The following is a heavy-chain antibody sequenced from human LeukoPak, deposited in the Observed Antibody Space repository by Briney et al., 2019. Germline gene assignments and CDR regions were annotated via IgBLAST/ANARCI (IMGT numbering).Heavy chain of an antibody. D-gene: IGHD3-10*01. Sequence: SETLSLTCTVSGGSVSSGSFYWSWIRQPPGKGLEWIGYIFYSGSTNYNPSLESRVTISIDTSKNQFSLKVNSLTAADTAVYYCARTGYYASGSSYYYGMDVWGQGTTVTVSS. V-gene: IGHV4-61*01. J-gene: IGHJ6*02. CDR1: GGSVSSGSFY. CDR2: IFYSGST. CDR3: ARTGYYASGSSYYYGMDV.